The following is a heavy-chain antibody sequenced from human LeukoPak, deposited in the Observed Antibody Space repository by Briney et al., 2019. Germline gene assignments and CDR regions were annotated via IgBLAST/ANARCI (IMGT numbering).Heavy chain of an antibody. D-gene: IGHD2-8*01. J-gene: IGHJ5*02. CDR2: NSGSGMYT. Sequence: PGWSLRLSCAASGFTFRSYAISWVRQGPGKGLEWVSGNSGSGMYTYYADSVKGRFTISRDNSKNTVYLQMNSLRAEDTAVHYWPKITGGDRGFCTWTSCNQGGWFDPWGQGTLVTVSS. V-gene: IGHV3-23*01. CDR3: PKITGGDRGFCTWTSCNQGGWFDP. CDR1: GFTFRSYA.